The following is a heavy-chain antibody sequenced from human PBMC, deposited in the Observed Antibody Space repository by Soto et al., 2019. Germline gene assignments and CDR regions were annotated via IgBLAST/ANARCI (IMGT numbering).Heavy chain of an antibody. CDR1: GVSISRGSYY. CDR3: ARHSLGGPNWFDP. V-gene: IGHV4-39*01. CDR2: IYYSGNT. Sequence: SETLSLTCTVSGVSISRGSYYWGWIRQPPGKWLEWIVSIYYSGNTYYNPSLKCRVTISVDTSKNQFSLKLSSVTAADTAVYYCARHSLGGPNWFDPWGQGTQVTVSS. J-gene: IGHJ5*01.